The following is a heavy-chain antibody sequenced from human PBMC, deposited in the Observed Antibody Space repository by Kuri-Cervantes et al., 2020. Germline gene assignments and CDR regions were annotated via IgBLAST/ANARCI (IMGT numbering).Heavy chain of an antibody. D-gene: IGHD2-15*01. CDR3: AGGLGGGSYSGFFDY. J-gene: IGHJ4*02. CDR2: IDPSGVGT. V-gene: IGHV1-46*01. Sequence: ASVKVSCKAAGYIFTNYYIHWVRQAPGQGLEWLGVIDPSGVGTTYAQNFQGRVTMTRDASASTVYMEVRTLTSEDTAVYYCAGGLGGGSYSGFFDYWGQGTLVTVSS. CDR1: GYIFTNYY.